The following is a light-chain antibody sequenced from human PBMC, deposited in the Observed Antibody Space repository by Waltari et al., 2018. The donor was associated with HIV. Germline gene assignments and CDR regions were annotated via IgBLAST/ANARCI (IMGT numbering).Light chain of an antibody. J-gene: IGLJ2*01. CDR3: QSYDSSLSVV. Sequence: QSVLTQPPSVSGAPGQRVTISCTGSSSNIGAGYDVNWYQQPPGTAPKLLSYGNSNRPSGVPDRFSGSKSGTSASLAITGLQAEDEADYYCQSYDSSLSVVFGGGTKLTVL. CDR1: SSNIGAGYD. V-gene: IGLV1-40*01. CDR2: GNS.